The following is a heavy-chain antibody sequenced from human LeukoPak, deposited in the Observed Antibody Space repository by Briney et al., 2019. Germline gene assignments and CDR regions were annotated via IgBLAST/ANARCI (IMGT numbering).Heavy chain of an antibody. CDR2: INSDGSNT. CDR3: ARAYYDSSGYPDY. D-gene: IGHD3-22*01. V-gene: IGHV3-74*01. CDR1: GFTFSSYW. Sequence: GGSLRLSCAASGFTFSSYWMHWVRQAPGKGLVWVSRINSDGSNTGYADSVKGRFTISRDNAKNTLYLQMNSLRAEDTAVYYCARAYYDSSGYPDYWGQGTLVTVSS. J-gene: IGHJ4*02.